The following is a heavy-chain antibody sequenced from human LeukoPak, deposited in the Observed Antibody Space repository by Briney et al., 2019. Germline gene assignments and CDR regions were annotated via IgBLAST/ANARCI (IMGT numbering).Heavy chain of an antibody. V-gene: IGHV3-23*01. Sequence: GGSLRLSCAASGSTFSSYAMSWVRQAPGKGLEWVSAISGSGGSTYYADSVKGRFTISRDNSKNTLYLQMNSLRAEDTAVYYCAKGPTKAYCSGGSCYRSIYYYMDVWGKGTTVTVSS. CDR1: GSTFSSYA. D-gene: IGHD2-15*01. J-gene: IGHJ6*03. CDR2: ISGSGGST. CDR3: AKGPTKAYCSGGSCYRSIYYYMDV.